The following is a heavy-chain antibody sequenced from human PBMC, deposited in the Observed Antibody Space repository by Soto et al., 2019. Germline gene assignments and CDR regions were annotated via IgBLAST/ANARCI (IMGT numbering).Heavy chain of an antibody. Sequence: GGSLRLSCAASGFTFSSYAMSWVRQAPGKGLEWVSAISGSGGSTYYADSVKGRFTISRDNSKNTLYLQMNSLRAEDTAVYYCAKDGSTVTTFKMGGYYYYYMDVWGKGTTVTVSS. V-gene: IGHV3-23*01. CDR1: GFTFSSYA. D-gene: IGHD4-4*01. CDR2: ISGSGGST. J-gene: IGHJ6*03. CDR3: AKDGSTVTTFKMGGYYYYYMDV.